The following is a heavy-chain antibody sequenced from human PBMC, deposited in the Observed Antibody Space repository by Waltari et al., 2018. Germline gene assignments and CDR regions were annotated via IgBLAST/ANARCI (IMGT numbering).Heavy chain of an antibody. Sequence: EVQLVQSGAEVKKPGESLKISCQGSGYSFARYWIGWVRQMPGKGLEWVGSILPGDSSTNYSPSFQGQVTISVDTSISTAYLQWSSLKASDTAMYFCARQNIHSYGYGYFDYWGQGTLVTVSS. V-gene: IGHV5-51*01. D-gene: IGHD5-18*01. CDR3: ARQNIHSYGYGYFDY. CDR2: ILPGDSST. J-gene: IGHJ4*02. CDR1: GYSFARYW.